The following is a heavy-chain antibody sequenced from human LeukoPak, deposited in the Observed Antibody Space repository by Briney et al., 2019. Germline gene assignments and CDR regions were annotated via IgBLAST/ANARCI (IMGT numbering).Heavy chain of an antibody. D-gene: IGHD3-9*01. J-gene: IGHJ4*02. CDR1: GFTVSSNY. CDR2: ISSGGST. V-gene: IGHV3-53*01. CDR3: ARNYYDILTGVRN. Sequence: GGSLRLSCAASGFTVSSNYMSWVRQAPGKGLEWVPVISSGGSTYYADSVKGRFTISRDNSKNTLCLQMNSLRAEDTAVYYCARNYYDILTGVRNWGQGTLVTVSS.